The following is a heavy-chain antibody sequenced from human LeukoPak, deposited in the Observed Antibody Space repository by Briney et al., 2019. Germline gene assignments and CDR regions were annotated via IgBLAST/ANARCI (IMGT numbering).Heavy chain of an antibody. CDR3: ARDAPHGDYQVY. CDR2: FNPNSRAT. J-gene: IGHJ4*02. Sequence: ASVKVSCKAYGYTFTGYYLHWVREAPGQGLEWMGWFNPNSRATNFAQKFQGRVTMTRDTSISTAYMELSRLTSVDTAVYYCARDAPHGDYQVYWGQGTLVTVSS. CDR1: GYTFTGYY. D-gene: IGHD5-12*01. V-gene: IGHV1-2*02.